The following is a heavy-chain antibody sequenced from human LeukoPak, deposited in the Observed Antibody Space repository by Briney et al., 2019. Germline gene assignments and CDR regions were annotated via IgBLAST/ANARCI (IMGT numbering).Heavy chain of an antibody. V-gene: IGHV3-9*01. CDR1: GITFSSYS. CDR3: AKDIERFMTTVTTWFDY. CDR2: INRNSGSI. D-gene: IGHD4-17*01. J-gene: IGHJ4*02. Sequence: GGSLRLSCAASGITFSSYSMNWVRQVPGKGLEWVSGINRNSGSIGYADSVKGRSTISRDNAKNSLYLQMNSLRAEDTALYYCAKDIERFMTTVTTWFDYWGQGTLVTVSS.